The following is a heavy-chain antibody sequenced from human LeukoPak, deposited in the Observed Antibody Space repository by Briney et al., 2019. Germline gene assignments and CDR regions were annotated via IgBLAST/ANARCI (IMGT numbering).Heavy chain of an antibody. CDR2: IYHSGST. J-gene: IGHJ4*02. V-gene: IGHV4-38-2*02. Sequence: SSETLSLTCTVSGYSISSGYYWGWIRQPPGKGLEWIGSIYHSGSTYYNPSLKSRVTMSVDTSKNQFSLKLSSVTAADTAVYYCARGRYCSSTSCSHFDYWGQGTLVTVSS. CDR1: GYSISSGYY. CDR3: ARGRYCSSTSCSHFDY. D-gene: IGHD2-2*01.